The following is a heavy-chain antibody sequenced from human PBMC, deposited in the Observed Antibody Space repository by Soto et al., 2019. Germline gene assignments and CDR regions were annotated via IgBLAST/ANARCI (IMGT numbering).Heavy chain of an antibody. CDR3: ARESGYLNWFDP. CDR2: ISSSSSTI. D-gene: IGHD1-1*01. CDR1: GFTFSSYS. Sequence: EVQLVESGGGLVQPGGSLRLSCAASGFTFSSYSMNWVRQAPGKGLEWVSDISSSSSTIYYAVSGKGRFTISRGNAKDSLHLPMDSPEAEAPAFYYCARESGYLNWFDPWGQGTLVTVSS. J-gene: IGHJ5*02. V-gene: IGHV3-48*01.